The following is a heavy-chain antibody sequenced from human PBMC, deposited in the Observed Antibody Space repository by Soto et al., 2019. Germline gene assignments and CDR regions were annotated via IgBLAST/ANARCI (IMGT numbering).Heavy chain of an antibody. CDR3: AARGEYAYYFDY. CDR1: GGSISSSSYY. CDR2: IYYSGST. Sequence: TETLSLSCTVSGGSISSSSYYWGWIRQPPGKGLEWIGSIYYSGSTYYNPSLKSRVTISVDTSKNQFSLKLSSVTAADTAVYYCAARGEYAYYFDYWGQGTLVTVS. V-gene: IGHV4-39*01. J-gene: IGHJ4*02. D-gene: IGHD3-10*01.